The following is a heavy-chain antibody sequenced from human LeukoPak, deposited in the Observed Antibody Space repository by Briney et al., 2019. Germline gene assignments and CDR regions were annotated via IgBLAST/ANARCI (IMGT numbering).Heavy chain of an antibody. CDR1: GFTFSSYS. CDR2: FSSSSSYI. J-gene: IGHJ4*02. V-gene: IGHV3-21*01. CDR3: ARGLLCGSCYHTFDY. D-gene: IGHD2-15*01. Sequence: GGSLRLSCAASGFTFSSYSMNWVRQAPGKGLEWVSSFSSSSSYIYYADSVKGRFTISRDNAQNSLHLQMNSLRAEDTAVYYCARGLLCGSCYHTFDYWGQGTLVTVSS.